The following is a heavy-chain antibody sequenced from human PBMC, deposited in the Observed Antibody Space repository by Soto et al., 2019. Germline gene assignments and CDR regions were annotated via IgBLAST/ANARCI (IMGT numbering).Heavy chain of an antibody. D-gene: IGHD3-3*01. J-gene: IGHJ6*02. CDR3: ARGGLQSYYDFWSGYSIYVMDV. V-gene: IGHV1-69*01. CDR2: IIPIFGTA. Sequence: QVQLVQSGAEVKKPGSSVKVSCKASGGTFSSYAISWVRQAPGQGLEWMGGIIPIFGTANYAQKFQGRVTITADESTSTAYMELSSLRSEDTAVYYCARGGLQSYYDFWSGYSIYVMDVWGQGTTVTVSS. CDR1: GGTFSSYA.